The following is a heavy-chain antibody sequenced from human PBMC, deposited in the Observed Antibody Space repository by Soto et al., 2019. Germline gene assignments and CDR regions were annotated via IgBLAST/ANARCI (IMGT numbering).Heavy chain of an antibody. D-gene: IGHD1-26*01. Sequence: GESLKISCKGSGYSFAGYWITWVRQKPGKGLEWMGRIDPSDSQTYYSPSFRGHVTISVTKSITTVFLQWSSLRAEDTAVYFCARWAVNTYLDYWGQGTLVTVSS. CDR2: IDPSDSQT. CDR1: GYSFAGYW. CDR3: ARWAVNTYLDY. V-gene: IGHV5-10-1*01. J-gene: IGHJ4*02.